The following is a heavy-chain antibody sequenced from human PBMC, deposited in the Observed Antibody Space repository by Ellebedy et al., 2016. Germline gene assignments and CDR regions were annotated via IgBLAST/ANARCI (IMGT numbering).Heavy chain of an antibody. J-gene: IGHJ4*02. Sequence: GGSLRLSCAASGFMFSSYWMSWVRQAPGKGLEWVANIKQDGSEKYYVDSVKGRFTISRDNAKNSLYLQMNSLRAEDTAVYYCASTRYCTGSSCYTWDYWGPGTLVTVSS. CDR1: GFMFSSYW. V-gene: IGHV3-7*03. D-gene: IGHD2-15*01. CDR2: IKQDGSEK. CDR3: ASTRYCTGSSCYTWDY.